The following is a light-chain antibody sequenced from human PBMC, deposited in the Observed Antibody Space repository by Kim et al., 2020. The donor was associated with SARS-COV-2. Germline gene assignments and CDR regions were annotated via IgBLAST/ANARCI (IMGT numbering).Light chain of an antibody. V-gene: IGLV1-44*01. CDR3: AAWDDSLNGVV. J-gene: IGLJ2*01. CDR1: SSNIGSNP. Sequence: GQRVPISCSGSSSNIGSNPVNWYQQLPGTAPKLLIYSNNQRPSGVPDRFSGSKSGTSASLAISGLQSEDEADYYCAAWDDSLNGVVFGGGTQLTVL. CDR2: SNN.